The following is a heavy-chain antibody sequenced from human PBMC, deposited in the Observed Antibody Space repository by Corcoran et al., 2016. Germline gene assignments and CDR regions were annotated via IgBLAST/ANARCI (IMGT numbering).Heavy chain of an antibody. V-gene: IGHV3-30*18. CDR2: ISYDGSNK. Sequence: QVQLVESGGGVVQPGRSLRLSCAASGFTFSSYGMHWVRQAPGKGLEWVAVISYDGSNKYYADSVKGRVTISRDNSKNTLYLQMNSLRAEETAVYYCAKVACSGGSCYGRYGMDVWGQGTTVTVSS. J-gene: IGHJ6*02. D-gene: IGHD2-15*01. CDR1: GFTFSSYG. CDR3: AKVACSGGSCYGRYGMDV.